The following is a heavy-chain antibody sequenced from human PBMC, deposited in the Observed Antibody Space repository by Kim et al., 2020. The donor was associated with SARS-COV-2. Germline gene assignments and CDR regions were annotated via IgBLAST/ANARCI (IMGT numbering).Heavy chain of an antibody. J-gene: IGHJ4*01. CDR1: GFTVSSYA. D-gene: IGHD3-22*01. Sequence: GGSLRLSCAASGFTVSSYAMHWVRQAPGKGLEWVAVISYDGSNKYDADSVKGRFTISRDNSKKTLYLQINSLRAEATAVYYCTRPYYDSSGDPGWYFDY. V-gene: IGHV3-30*04. CDR2: ISYDGSNK. CDR3: TRPYYDSSGDPGWYFDY.